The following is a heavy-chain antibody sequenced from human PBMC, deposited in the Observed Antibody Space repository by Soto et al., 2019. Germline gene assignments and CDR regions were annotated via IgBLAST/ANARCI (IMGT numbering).Heavy chain of an antibody. CDR1: GFTFSSYA. V-gene: IGHV3-30-3*01. J-gene: IGHJ6*02. CDR2: ISYDGSNK. CDR3: ASTMDV. Sequence: QVQLVESGGGVVQPRRSLRLSCAASGFTFSSYAMHWVRQAPGKGLEWVAVISYDGSNKYYADSVKGRFTISRDNSKNTLYLQMNSLRDEDTAVYYCASTMDVWGQGTTVTVSS.